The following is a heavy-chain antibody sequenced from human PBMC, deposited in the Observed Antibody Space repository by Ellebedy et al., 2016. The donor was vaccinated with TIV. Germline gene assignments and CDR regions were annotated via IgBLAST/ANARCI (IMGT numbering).Heavy chain of an antibody. J-gene: IGHJ4*02. V-gene: IGHV5-51*01. CDR2: IYPGDSDT. D-gene: IGHD3-22*01. CDR1: GYSFTSFW. Sequence: GGSLRLXXKGSGYSFTSFWIAWVRQMPGKGLEWMGMIYPGDSDTRYGPSFQGQVTISADKSISTAYLQWSSLKASDTAMYYCARHPDGVSGYYYPPGYWGQGTLVTVSS. CDR3: ARHPDGVSGYYYPPGY.